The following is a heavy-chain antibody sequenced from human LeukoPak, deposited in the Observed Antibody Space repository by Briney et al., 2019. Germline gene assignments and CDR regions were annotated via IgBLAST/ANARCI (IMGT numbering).Heavy chain of an antibody. V-gene: IGHV3-48*02. CDR3: ARVTAARSGMDV. CDR2: ISSSSSII. D-gene: IGHD6-13*01. J-gene: IGHJ6*02. Sequence: PGGSLRLSCAASGFTFSSYSMNWVRQAPGKGLEWISYISSSSSIIYYGDSVKGRFTISRDNAKNSLYLQMNSLRDEDTAVYYCARVTAARSGMDVWGQGTTVTVSS. CDR1: GFTFSSYS.